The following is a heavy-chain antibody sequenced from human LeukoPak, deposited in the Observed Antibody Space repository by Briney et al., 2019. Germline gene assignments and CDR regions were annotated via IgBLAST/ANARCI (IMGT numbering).Heavy chain of an antibody. CDR3: ARDPFIAAAVGYYFDY. CDR1: GYTFTNYA. D-gene: IGHD6-13*01. Sequence: ASVKVSFKASGYTFTNYAMHWVRQAPGQGLEWMGWINAGNGNTKYSQKFQGRVTITRDTSASTAYMELSSLRSEDTAVYYCARDPFIAAAVGYYFDYWGQGTLVTVSS. V-gene: IGHV1-3*01. CDR2: INAGNGNT. J-gene: IGHJ4*02.